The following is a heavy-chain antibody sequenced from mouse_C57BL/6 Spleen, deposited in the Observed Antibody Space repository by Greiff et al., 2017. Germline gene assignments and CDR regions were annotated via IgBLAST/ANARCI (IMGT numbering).Heavy chain of an antibody. V-gene: IGHV1-64*01. CDR3: AREGSSNY. CDR1: GYTFTSYW. J-gene: IGHJ2*01. Sequence: VKLMESGAELVKPGASVKLSCKASGYTFTSYWMHWVKQRPGQGLEWIGMIHPNSGSTNYNEKFKSKATLTVDKSSSTAYMQLSSLTSEDSAVYYCAREGSSNYWGQGTTLTVSS. CDR2: IHPNSGST. D-gene: IGHD1-1*01.